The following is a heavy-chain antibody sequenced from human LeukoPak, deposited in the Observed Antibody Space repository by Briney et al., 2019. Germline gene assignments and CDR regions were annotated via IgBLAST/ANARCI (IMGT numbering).Heavy chain of an antibody. CDR2: INPNSGGT. J-gene: IGHJ3*02. D-gene: IGHD3-3*01. CDR1: GYTFTGYY. Sequence: ASVKVSCKASGYTFTGYYMHWVRQAPGQGLEWMGWINPNSGGTNYAQKFQGRVTMTRDTSISTAYMELSSLRSEDTAVYYCARGRSGVSLDAFDIWGQGTMVTVSS. V-gene: IGHV1-2*02. CDR3: ARGRSGVSLDAFDI.